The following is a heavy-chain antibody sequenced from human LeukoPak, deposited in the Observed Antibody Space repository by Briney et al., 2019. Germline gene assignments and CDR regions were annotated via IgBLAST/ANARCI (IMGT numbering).Heavy chain of an antibody. CDR3: ARGWLLAFYGMDV. Sequence: GESLKISCKGSGYSFTSYWLGWVRQMPGKGLEWMGIIYPGDSDTRYSPSFQGQVTISADKSISTAYLQWSSLKASDTAMYYCARGWLLAFYGMDVWGQGTTVTVSS. J-gene: IGHJ6*02. CDR2: IYPGDSDT. D-gene: IGHD3-22*01. CDR1: GYSFTSYW. V-gene: IGHV5-51*01.